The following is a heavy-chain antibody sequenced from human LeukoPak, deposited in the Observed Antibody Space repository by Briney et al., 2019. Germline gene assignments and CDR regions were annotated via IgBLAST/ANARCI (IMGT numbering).Heavy chain of an antibody. Sequence: PGGSLRLSCAASGFTFSTYAMSWVRQAPGKGLEWVSLISGSGGTTYYADSVKGRFTISRDNSKNTVYLQMNSLRAEDTAVYYCARGWVPSDISLKWGQGTMVTVSS. CDR3: ARGWVPSDISLK. CDR1: GFTFSTYA. CDR2: ISGSGGTT. D-gene: IGHD3-9*01. V-gene: IGHV3-23*01. J-gene: IGHJ3*01.